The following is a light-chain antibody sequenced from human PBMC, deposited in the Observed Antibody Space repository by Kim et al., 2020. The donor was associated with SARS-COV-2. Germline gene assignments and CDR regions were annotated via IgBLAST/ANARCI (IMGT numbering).Light chain of an antibody. CDR1: QSISTS. CDR3: QQYKSYSPLT. CDR2: KAS. Sequence: DIQMTQSPSTLSASVGDRVTITCRASQSISTSLAWYQQKPGTAPKLLIYKASSLQSGVPSRFSGSGSGTEFTLTISSLQPDDFATYYCQQYKSYSPLTFGGGTKVDIK. J-gene: IGKJ4*01. V-gene: IGKV1-5*03.